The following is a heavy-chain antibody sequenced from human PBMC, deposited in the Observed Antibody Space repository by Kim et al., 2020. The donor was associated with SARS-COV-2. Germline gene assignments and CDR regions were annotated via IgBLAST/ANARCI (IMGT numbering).Heavy chain of an antibody. J-gene: IGHJ3*02. V-gene: IGHV1-69*02. CDR2: LGKA. Sequence: LGKANTAQKFKGRVTITADKSTSTAYMELSSLRSEDTAVYYCASFTAFDIWGQGTMVTVSS. CDR3: ASFTAFDI.